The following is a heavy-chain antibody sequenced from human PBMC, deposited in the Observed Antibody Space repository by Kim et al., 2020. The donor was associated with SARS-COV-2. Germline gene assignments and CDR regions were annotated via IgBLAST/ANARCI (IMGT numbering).Heavy chain of an antibody. Sequence: SETLSLTCAVYGGSFSGYYWSWIRQPPGKGLEWIGEINHSGSTNYNPSLKSRVTISVDTSKNQFSLKLSSVTAADTAVYYCARGVTSWSAFDYWGQGTLVTVSS. CDR2: INHSGST. J-gene: IGHJ4*02. V-gene: IGHV4-34*01. CDR3: ARGVTSWSAFDY. CDR1: GGSFSGYY. D-gene: IGHD6-13*01.